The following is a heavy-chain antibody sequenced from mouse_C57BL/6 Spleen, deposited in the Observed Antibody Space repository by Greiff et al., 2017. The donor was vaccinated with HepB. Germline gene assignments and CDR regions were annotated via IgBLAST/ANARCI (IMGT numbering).Heavy chain of an antibody. CDR3: ARSYDGYGY. V-gene: IGHV1-54*01. J-gene: IGHJ2*01. D-gene: IGHD2-3*01. Sequence: VQLQQSGAELVRPGTSVKVSCKASGYAFTNYLIEWVKQRPGQGLEWIGVINPGSGGTNYNEKFKGKATLTADKSSSTAYMQLSSLTSEDSAVYFCARSYDGYGYWGQGTTLTVSS. CDR2: INPGSGGT. CDR1: GYAFTNYL.